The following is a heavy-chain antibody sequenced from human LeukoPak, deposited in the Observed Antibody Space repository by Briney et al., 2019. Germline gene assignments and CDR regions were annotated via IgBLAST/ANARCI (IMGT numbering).Heavy chain of an antibody. Sequence: PGGSLRLSCAASGFTFSSYSMNWVRQAPGKGLEWVSSISGTSTYISYADSVKGRFTISRDNAKNSLYLQVNSLRDNDTAVYYCARGTYSSADWGQGTPVIVSS. J-gene: IGHJ4*02. CDR2: ISGTSTYI. CDR1: GFTFSSYS. CDR3: ARGTYSSAD. V-gene: IGHV3-21*01. D-gene: IGHD6-19*01.